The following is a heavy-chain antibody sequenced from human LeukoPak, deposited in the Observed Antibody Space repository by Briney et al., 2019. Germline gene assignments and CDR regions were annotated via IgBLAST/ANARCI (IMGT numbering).Heavy chain of an antibody. CDR2: ISAYNGNT. CDR3: ARDEVKRQRDSSSWYVS. CDR1: GYTFTSYG. Sequence: ASVKVSCKASGYTFTSYGISWVRQAPGQGLEWMGWISAYNGNTNYAQKLQGRVNMTTDTSTSTAYMELRSLRSDDTAVYYCARDEVKRQRDSSSWYVSWGQGTLGTVSS. J-gene: IGHJ5*01. D-gene: IGHD6-13*01. V-gene: IGHV1-18*01.